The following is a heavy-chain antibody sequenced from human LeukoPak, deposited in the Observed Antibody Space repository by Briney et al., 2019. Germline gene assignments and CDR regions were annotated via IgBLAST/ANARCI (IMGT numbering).Heavy chain of an antibody. D-gene: IGHD5-12*01. J-gene: IGHJ3*02. V-gene: IGHV3-64*01. CDR2: ISSNGGST. CDR1: GFTFNSYA. Sequence: GGSLRLSCAASGFTFNSYAMHWVRQAPGKGLEYVSAISSNGGSTYYANSVKGRFTISRDNSKNTLYLQMGSLRAEDMAVYYCARDTGYGAFDIWGHGTMVTVSS. CDR3: ARDTGYGAFDI.